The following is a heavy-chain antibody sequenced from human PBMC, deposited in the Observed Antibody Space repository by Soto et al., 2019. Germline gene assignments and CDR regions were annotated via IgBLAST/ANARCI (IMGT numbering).Heavy chain of an antibody. Sequence: QVHVVQSGAEVQKPGSSVKVTCKAFGGTFNSFGINWVRQAPGQGLEWMGGIIPVFGTTKYAQKFRDRVTLVADGSTSTSYMELSSLTSDGTAVYYCAIEVWGRGGYYLDSWGQGTLVTVSS. V-gene: IGHV1-69*01. CDR2: IIPVFGTT. D-gene: IGHD7-27*01. CDR3: AIEVWGRGGYYLDS. J-gene: IGHJ4*02. CDR1: GGTFNSFG.